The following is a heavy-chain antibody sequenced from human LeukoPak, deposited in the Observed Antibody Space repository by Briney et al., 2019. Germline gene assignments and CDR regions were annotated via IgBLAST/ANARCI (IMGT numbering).Heavy chain of an antibody. Sequence: GGSLRLSCAAPGFTFSSYWMNWVRQAPGKGLEWVAVISYDGSNKYYADSVKGRFTISRDNSKNTLYLQMNSLRAEDTAVYYCAKDRSRVLLWFGESTTWGQGTLVTVSS. CDR3: AKDRSRVLLWFGESTT. V-gene: IGHV3-30*18. CDR2: ISYDGSNK. CDR1: GFTFSSYW. J-gene: IGHJ5*02. D-gene: IGHD3-10*01.